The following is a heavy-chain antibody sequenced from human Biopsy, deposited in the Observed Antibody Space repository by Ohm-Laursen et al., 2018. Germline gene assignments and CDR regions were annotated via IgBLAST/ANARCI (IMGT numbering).Heavy chain of an antibody. CDR3: ARGLGGYDYWYFDL. V-gene: IGHV1-69*06. J-gene: IGHJ2*01. D-gene: IGHD5-12*01. CDR2: IMSLYNTT. Sequence: SSVKVSCKASGYTFTTYYIHWLRQAPGQGLQWMGGIMSLYNTTNYAQKFWDRITVTADKSTNTVYMTLSSLTSEDTAVYFCARGLGGYDYWYFDLWGRGTLVIVSS. CDR1: GYTFTTYY.